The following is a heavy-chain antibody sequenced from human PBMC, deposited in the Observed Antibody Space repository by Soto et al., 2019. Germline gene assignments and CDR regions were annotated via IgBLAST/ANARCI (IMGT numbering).Heavy chain of an antibody. CDR2: ISYDGSNK. Sequence: QVQLVESGGGVVQPGRSLRLSCAASGFTFSSYGMHWVRQAPGKGLEWVAVISYDGSNKYYADSVKGRFTISRDNSKNTLYMQMNNLRAEDTAVYYCATYYYDSSGSATPPRPHDSFDYWGQGTLVTVSS. V-gene: IGHV3-30*03. D-gene: IGHD3-22*01. CDR3: ATYYYDSSGSATPPRPHDSFDY. J-gene: IGHJ4*02. CDR1: GFTFSSYG.